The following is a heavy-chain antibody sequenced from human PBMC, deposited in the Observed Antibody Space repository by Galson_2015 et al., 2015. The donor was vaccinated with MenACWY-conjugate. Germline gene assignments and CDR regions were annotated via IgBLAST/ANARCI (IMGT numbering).Heavy chain of an antibody. CDR2: IYDGGSS. V-gene: IGHV4-39*07. CDR1: GDSISSLHYY. CDR3: ARIPTWGSSFGYFDY. J-gene: IGHJ4*02. D-gene: IGHD7-27*01. Sequence: ETLSLTCTLSGDSISSLHYYWGWIRQPPGKGLEWIGSIYDGGSSYYNPSLKSRVTISVDRSKNQFSLKLRSVTAADTGVYYCARIPTWGSSFGYFDYWGQGILVAVSS.